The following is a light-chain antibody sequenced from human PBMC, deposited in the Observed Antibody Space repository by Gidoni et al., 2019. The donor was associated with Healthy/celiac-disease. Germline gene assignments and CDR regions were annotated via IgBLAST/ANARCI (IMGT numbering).Light chain of an antibody. J-gene: IGLJ2*01. CDR3: QAWDSSTSGVV. V-gene: IGLV3-1*01. CDR2: QDS. CDR1: KLGDKY. Sequence: SYELPQPPSESVSPGQTASITCSGDKLGDKYACWYQQKPGQSPVLVIYQDSKRPSGIPERFSGSNSGNTATLTISGTQAMDEADYYCQAWDSSTSGVVFGGGTKLTVL.